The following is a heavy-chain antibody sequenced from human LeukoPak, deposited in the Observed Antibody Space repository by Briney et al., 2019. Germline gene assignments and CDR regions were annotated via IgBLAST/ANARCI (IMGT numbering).Heavy chain of an antibody. CDR2: SYYRSKRYN. CDR1: GDILSRNCAA. Sequence: SHTLSLTRAISGDILSRNCAAWDWIRQSPSRGLGWVGRSYYRSKRYNDYAESVKSRITITPDTSKNQFSLQLNSVTPEDTAVYYCARDVLWFGEGPDYYYYIDVWGKGTTVTVSS. J-gene: IGHJ6*03. CDR3: ARDVLWFGEGPDYYYYIDV. V-gene: IGHV6-1*01. D-gene: IGHD3-10*01.